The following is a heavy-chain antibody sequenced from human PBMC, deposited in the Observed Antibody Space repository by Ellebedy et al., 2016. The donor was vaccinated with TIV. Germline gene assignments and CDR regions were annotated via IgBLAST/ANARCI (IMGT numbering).Heavy chain of an antibody. CDR2: ITGSGDRT. V-gene: IGHV3-23*01. Sequence: GESLKISCATSGFTFDNFAMRWFRQAPGKGLEWVSAITGSGDRTFYADSVKGRFTVSRDTSKNTLYLQMNSLRAEDTAVYYSAKGRGGGSDSSAPRYYFDYWGLGTLVTVSS. CDR1: GFTFDNFA. CDR3: AKGRGGGSDSSAPRYYFDY. D-gene: IGHD3-22*01. J-gene: IGHJ4*02.